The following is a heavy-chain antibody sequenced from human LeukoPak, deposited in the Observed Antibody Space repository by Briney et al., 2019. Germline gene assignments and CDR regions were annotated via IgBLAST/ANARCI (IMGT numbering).Heavy chain of an antibody. J-gene: IGHJ4*02. CDR3: ARFSHPLEMATISGYFDY. Sequence: GGSLRLSCAASGFTFSSYAMHWVRQAPGKGLEWVAVISYDGSNKYYADSVKGRFTISRDNSKNTLYLQMNSLRAEDTAVYYCARFSHPLEMATISGYFDYWGQGTLVTVSS. V-gene: IGHV3-30-3*01. D-gene: IGHD5-24*01. CDR2: ISYDGSNK. CDR1: GFTFSSYA.